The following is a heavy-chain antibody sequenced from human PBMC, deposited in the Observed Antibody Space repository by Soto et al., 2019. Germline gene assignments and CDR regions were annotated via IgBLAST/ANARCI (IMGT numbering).Heavy chain of an antibody. V-gene: IGHV1-46*03. J-gene: IGHJ4*02. D-gene: IGHD6-19*01. Sequence: ASVKVSCKASGYTLSSYYIHWVRQAPGQGLEWMGIINPSGGSTTYAQKFQGRVTMTRDTSTNTVYMELSSLTSEDTAVYYCARASVSGRRFDYCGEGTLVTVSS. CDR1: GYTLSSYY. CDR3: ARASVSGRRFDY. CDR2: INPSGGST.